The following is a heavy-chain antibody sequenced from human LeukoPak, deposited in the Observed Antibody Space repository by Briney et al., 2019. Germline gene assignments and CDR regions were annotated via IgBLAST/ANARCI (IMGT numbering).Heavy chain of an antibody. J-gene: IGHJ6*02. D-gene: IGHD2-15*01. CDR3: ARAGYCSGGSCYSGSYYYYGMDV. CDR2: IYYGEST. CDR1: GGSISSYY. Sequence: SETLSLTCTVSGGSISSYYWSWIRQPPGKGLEWIGYIYYGESTNYNPSLKSRVTISVDSSKNQFSLKLSSVTAADTAVYYCARAGYCSGGSCYSGSYYYYGMDVWGQGTTVTVSS. V-gene: IGHV4-59*01.